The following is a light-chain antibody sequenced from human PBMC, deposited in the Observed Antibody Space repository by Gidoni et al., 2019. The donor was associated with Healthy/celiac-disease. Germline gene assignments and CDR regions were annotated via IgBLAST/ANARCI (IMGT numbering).Light chain of an antibody. CDR1: ALPKQY. Sequence: SYELTQPPSAPVSPGQTARITCSGDALPKQYAYWYQQKPGQAPVLVIYKDSERPSGIPERFSGSSSGTTVTLTISGVQAEDEADYYCQSADSSGTYVFGTGTKVTVL. J-gene: IGLJ1*01. CDR3: QSADSSGTYV. CDR2: KDS. V-gene: IGLV3-25*03.